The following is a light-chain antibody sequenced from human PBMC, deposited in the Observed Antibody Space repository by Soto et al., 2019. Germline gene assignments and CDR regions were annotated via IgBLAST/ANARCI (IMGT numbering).Light chain of an antibody. Sequence: EIVLTQSPATLSLSAGERATLSCRTSQSVRTYLAWYQQKPGQSPRLLIYDASNRADGIPARFSGSGSGTDFTLSISSLEPEDFAVYYCQQRATWPLTFGGGTKVGIK. J-gene: IGKJ4*01. CDR3: QQRATWPLT. CDR2: DAS. V-gene: IGKV3-11*01. CDR1: QSVRTY.